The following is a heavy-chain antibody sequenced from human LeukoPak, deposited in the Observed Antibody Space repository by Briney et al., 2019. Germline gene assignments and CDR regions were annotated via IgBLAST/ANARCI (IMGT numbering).Heavy chain of an antibody. D-gene: IGHD3-10*01. V-gene: IGHV3-30*18. CDR1: GFTFSSYG. Sequence: PGRSLRLSCAASGFTFSSYGMHWVRQAPGKGLEWVAVISYDGSNKYYADCVKGRFTISRDNSKNTLYLQMNSLRAEDTAVYYCAKDLSGKYGCLPEYWGQGTLVTVSS. CDR3: AKDLSGKYGCLPEY. CDR2: ISYDGSNK. J-gene: IGHJ4*02.